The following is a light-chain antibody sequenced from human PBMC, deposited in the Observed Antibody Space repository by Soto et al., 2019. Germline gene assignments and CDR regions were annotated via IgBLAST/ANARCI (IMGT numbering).Light chain of an antibody. CDR3: CSFGGSYTWV. V-gene: IGLV2-11*01. CDR1: SSDVGGYNY. J-gene: IGLJ3*02. CDR2: DVS. Sequence: QSALTQPRSVSGSPGQSVTISCTGTSSDVGGYNYVSWYQQHPGKAPKLMIYDVSKRPSGVPDRFSGSKSGNTASLTISGLRAEDEAEYYCCSFGGSYTWVFGGGTKVTVL.